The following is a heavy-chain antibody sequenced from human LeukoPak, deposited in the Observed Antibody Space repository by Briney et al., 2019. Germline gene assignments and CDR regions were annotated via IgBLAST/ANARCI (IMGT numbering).Heavy chain of an antibody. Sequence: SVKVSCKASGGTFGSYAISWVRQAPGQGLEWMGRIIPILGIANYAQKFQGRVTITADKSTSTAYMELSSLRSEDTAVYYCARGLDCSSTSCYYYSSAGNWFNPWGQGTLVTVSS. CDR1: GGTFGSYA. J-gene: IGHJ5*02. CDR2: IIPILGIA. D-gene: IGHD2-2*01. V-gene: IGHV1-69*04. CDR3: ARGLDCSSTSCYYYSSAGNWFNP.